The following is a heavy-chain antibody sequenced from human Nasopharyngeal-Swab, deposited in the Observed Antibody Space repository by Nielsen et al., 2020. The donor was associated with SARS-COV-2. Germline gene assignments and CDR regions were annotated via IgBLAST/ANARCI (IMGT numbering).Heavy chain of an antibody. CDR2: IWYDGSNK. J-gene: IGHJ3*02. CDR1: GFTFSSYG. CDR3: ARDMVLLPYSGSYPDAFDI. V-gene: IGHV3-33*01. Sequence: GEPLKISCAASGFTFSSYGMHWVRQAPGKGLEWVAVIWYDGSNKYYADSVKGRFTISRDNSKNTLYLQMNSLRAEDTAVYYCARDMVLLPYSGSYPDAFDIWGQGTMVTVSS. D-gene: IGHD1-26*01.